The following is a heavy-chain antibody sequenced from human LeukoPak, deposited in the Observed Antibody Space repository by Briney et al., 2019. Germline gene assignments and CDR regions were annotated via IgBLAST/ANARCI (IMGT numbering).Heavy chain of an antibody. CDR2: MNPNSGNT. CDR3: AGGDYYDSRGYYQRTLVY. J-gene: IGHJ4*02. V-gene: IGHV1-8*01. CDR1: GYTFTRYD. D-gene: IGHD3-22*01. Sequence: ASVKVSCKASGYTFTRYDINWVRQATGQGLEWMGWMNPNSGNTGYAQKFQGRVTMTRNTSISTAYMELSSLRSEDTAVYYCAGGDYYDSRGYYQRTLVYWGQGTLVTVSS.